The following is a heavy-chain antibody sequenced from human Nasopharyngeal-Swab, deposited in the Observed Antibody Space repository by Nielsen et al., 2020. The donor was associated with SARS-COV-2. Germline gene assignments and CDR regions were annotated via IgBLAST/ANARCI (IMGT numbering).Heavy chain of an antibody. CDR2: INAGNGNT. V-gene: IGHV1-3*01. CDR3: ARGSGYYTYYYMDV. Sequence: WVRQAPGQRLEWMGWINAGNGNTEYSQKFQGRVTITRDTSASTAYMKLSSLRSEDTAVYYCARGSGYYTYYYMDVWGKGTTVTVSS. D-gene: IGHD3-3*01. J-gene: IGHJ6*03.